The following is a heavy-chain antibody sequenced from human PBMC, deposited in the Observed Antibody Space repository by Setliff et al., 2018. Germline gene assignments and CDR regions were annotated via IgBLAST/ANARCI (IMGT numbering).Heavy chain of an antibody. J-gene: IGHJ6*03. D-gene: IGHD6-19*01. CDR1: GFTFSNYE. CDR3: VRVKAEAYRDDFYFYMDV. V-gene: IGHV3-30*07. Sequence: PGGSLRLSCAASGFTFSNYEMHWVRQAPGKGPEWVAVISYDASNKYYADSVKGRFTISRDNSKNTLSLQMNSLRAEDTAVYYCVRVKAEAYRDDFYFYMDVWGKGTTVTVSS. CDR2: ISYDASNK.